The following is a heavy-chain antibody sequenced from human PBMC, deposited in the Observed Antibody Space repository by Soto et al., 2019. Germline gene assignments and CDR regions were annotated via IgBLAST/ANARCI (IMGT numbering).Heavy chain of an antibody. Sequence: PGGSLRLSCEVSGFSLSGYGMHWVRQAPGKGLEWVAVIWYDGTTKNYADSVKGRFTISRDNAKNSLFLQMNSLRVEDTAFYYCARDLIGHYDIGGQGTMVTVSS. CDR2: IWYDGTTK. CDR3: ARDLIGHYDI. CDR1: GFSLSGYG. D-gene: IGHD5-12*01. J-gene: IGHJ3*02. V-gene: IGHV3-33*01.